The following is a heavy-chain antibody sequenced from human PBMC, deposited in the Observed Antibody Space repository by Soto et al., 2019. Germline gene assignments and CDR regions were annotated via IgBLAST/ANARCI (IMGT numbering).Heavy chain of an antibody. Sequence: QVQLVESGGGVVQPGSSLRLSCAASGFTFNNYAMHWVRQAPGKGLEWVAVISYDGSNIYYPDSVKGRFTFSTDNSKNTLDLQMNSLRPEDTAVYYCAREMAAPSDYDYCWDVWGQGTTVIASS. V-gene: IGHV3-30-3*01. CDR1: GFTFNNYA. CDR2: ISYDGSNI. CDR3: AREMAAPSDYDYCWDV. J-gene: IGHJ6*02. D-gene: IGHD6-6*01.